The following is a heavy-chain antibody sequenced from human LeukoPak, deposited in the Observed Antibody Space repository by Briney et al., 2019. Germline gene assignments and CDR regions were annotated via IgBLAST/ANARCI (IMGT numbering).Heavy chain of an antibody. D-gene: IGHD6-6*01. J-gene: IGHJ1*01. CDR3: ARGGAARLHFQN. V-gene: IGHV4-59*01. Sequence: SETLSLTCTVSGGSISTYYWNWIRQPPGKGLEWIGYIYHSGSTNYNPSLQSRVTISVDTTKNQFSLNLNSVTAADTAVYYCARGGAARLHFQNWGQGTLVTVSS. CDR1: GGSISTYY. CDR2: IYHSGST.